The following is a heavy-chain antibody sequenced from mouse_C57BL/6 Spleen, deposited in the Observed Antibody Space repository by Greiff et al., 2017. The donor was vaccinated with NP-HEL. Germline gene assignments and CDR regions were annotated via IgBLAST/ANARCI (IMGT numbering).Heavy chain of an antibody. Sequence: EVQLQQSGPELVKPGASVKISCKASGYTFTDYYMNWVKQSHGKSLEWIGDINPNNGGTSYNQKFKGKATLTVDKSSSTAYMELRSLTSEDSAVYYCADGSKVYWGQGTTLTVSS. D-gene: IGHD1-1*01. V-gene: IGHV1-26*01. CDR2: INPNNGGT. J-gene: IGHJ2*01. CDR3: ADGSKVY. CDR1: GYTFTDYY.